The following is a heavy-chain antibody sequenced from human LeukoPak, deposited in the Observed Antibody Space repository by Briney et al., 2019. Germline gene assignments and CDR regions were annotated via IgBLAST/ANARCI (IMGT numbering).Heavy chain of an antibody. CDR2: INSNSGGT. D-gene: IGHD3-9*01. Sequence: AASVKVSCKASGYTFTDYHMHWMRQAPGQGLECMGWINSNSGGTNYAQKFQGRVTMTRDTSISTAYMELSRLRPDDTAVYYCARDTDDILTGYYLKWFDPWGQGTLVTVSS. CDR3: ARDTDDILTGYYLKWFDP. J-gene: IGHJ5*02. V-gene: IGHV1-2*02. CDR1: GYTFTDYH.